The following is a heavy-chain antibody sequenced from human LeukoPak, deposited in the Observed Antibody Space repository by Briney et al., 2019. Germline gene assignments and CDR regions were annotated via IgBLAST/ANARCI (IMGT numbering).Heavy chain of an antibody. CDR3: ARVGSWYNNHNWFDP. CDR1: GYTFTNYY. CDR2: INPSGGST. D-gene: IGHD6-13*01. Sequence: ASVKVSCKSSGYTFTNYYMNWVRQAPGQGLEWMGIINPSGGSTSYAQKFQGRVTVTRDTSTSTVYMELSSLRSEDTAVYYCARVGSWYNNHNWFDPWGQGTLVTVSS. V-gene: IGHV1-46*01. J-gene: IGHJ5*02.